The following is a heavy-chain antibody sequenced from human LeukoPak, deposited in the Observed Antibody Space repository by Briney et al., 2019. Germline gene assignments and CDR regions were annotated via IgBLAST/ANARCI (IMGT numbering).Heavy chain of an antibody. CDR1: GGSIRSSSSYY. D-gene: IGHD3-22*01. V-gene: IGHV4-39*07. Sequence: PSETLSLTCTVSGGSIRSSSSYYWGWIRQPPGKGLEWIWRISSSGSTNYNPSLKSRVTISVDTSKNQFSLKLSSVTAADTAVYFCARGPYSYDSSGAFDIWGQGTMVTVSS. CDR2: ISSSGST. J-gene: IGHJ3*02. CDR3: ARGPYSYDSSGAFDI.